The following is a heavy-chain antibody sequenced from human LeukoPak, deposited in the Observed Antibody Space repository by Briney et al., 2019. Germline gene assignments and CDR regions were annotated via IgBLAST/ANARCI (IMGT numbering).Heavy chain of an antibody. CDR3: ATDYCGGDCYPE. D-gene: IGHD2-21*02. Sequence: QPGGSLRLSCAASGFSFPGSEMNWVRQAPGKGLEWVSYISSSASTIYYAASVRGRFTISRDNAKNSLYLQMNSLGAEDTAVYYCATDYCGGDCYPEWGQGTLVTVS. CDR1: GFSFPGSE. V-gene: IGHV3-48*03. CDR2: ISSSASTI. J-gene: IGHJ4*02.